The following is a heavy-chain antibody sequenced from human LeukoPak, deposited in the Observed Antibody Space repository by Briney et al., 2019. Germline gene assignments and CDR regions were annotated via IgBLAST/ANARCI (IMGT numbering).Heavy chain of an antibody. CDR2: INGGGNTT. V-gene: IGHV3-23*01. CDR1: GFAFSSFA. CDR3: TKELHVAVAVADYYYFYMDV. D-gene: IGHD6-19*01. J-gene: IGHJ6*03. Sequence: GGSLRLSCAAFGFAFSSFAMGWVRQSPGKGLEWLSTINGGGNTTFYADSVKGRFTISRDNSKNTLYLHMDSLRPDDTAIYYCTKELHVAVAVADYYYFYMDVWGRGTAVTVSS.